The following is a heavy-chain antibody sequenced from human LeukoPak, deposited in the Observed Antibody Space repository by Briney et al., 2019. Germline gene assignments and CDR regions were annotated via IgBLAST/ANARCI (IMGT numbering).Heavy chain of an antibody. V-gene: IGHV3-21*01. J-gene: IGHJ4*02. Sequence: PGGSLRLSCAASGFTFSSYSMNWVRQAPGKGLEWVSSISSSSSYIYYADSVKGRFTISRDNAKNSLYLQMNSLRAEDTAVYYCARDSYSSGWYFDYWGQGTLVTVSS. CDR3: ARDSYSSGWYFDY. D-gene: IGHD6-19*01. CDR2: ISSSSSYI. CDR1: GFTFSSYS.